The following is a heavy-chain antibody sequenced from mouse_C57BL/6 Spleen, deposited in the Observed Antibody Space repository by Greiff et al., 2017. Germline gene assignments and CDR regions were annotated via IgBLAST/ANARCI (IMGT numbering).Heavy chain of an antibody. CDR3: ARGDDYDWGYYFYY. Sequence: VQLQQSGPELVQPGASVKISCTASGYTFTDYNMNWVKQSNGKSLEWIGVINPNYGTTSYNQKFKGKATLTVDQSSSTAYMQLNSLTSEDAAVYYCARGDDYDWGYYFYYWGQGATLTVSS. CDR2: INPNYGTT. CDR1: GYTFTDYN. D-gene: IGHD2-4*01. J-gene: IGHJ2*01. V-gene: IGHV1-39*01.